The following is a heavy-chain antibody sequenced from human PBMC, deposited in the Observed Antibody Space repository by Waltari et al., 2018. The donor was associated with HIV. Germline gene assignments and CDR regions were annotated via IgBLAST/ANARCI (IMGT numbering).Heavy chain of an antibody. D-gene: IGHD7-27*01. CDR1: GGPISSYY. CDR2: IYTSEST. V-gene: IGHV4-4*07. Sequence: QVQLQESGPGLVKPSETLSLTCTVSGGPISSYYWSWIRQPAGKGLEWIGRIYTSESTNYNPSLKSRVTMSVDTSKNQFSLKLSSVTAADTAVYYCARAYLGWSSNWFDPWGQGTLVTVSS. J-gene: IGHJ5*02. CDR3: ARAYLGWSSNWFDP.